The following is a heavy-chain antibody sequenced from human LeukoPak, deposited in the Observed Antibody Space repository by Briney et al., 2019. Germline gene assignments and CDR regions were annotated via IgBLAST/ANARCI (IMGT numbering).Heavy chain of an antibody. CDR3: ARDREVVTAKAQMDV. Sequence: GGSLRLSCGASGFTFNKFAMHWVRQAPGTGLEWVAVISYDGSKKYYGDSVKGRFTISRDNSKNTVFLQMNSLRAEDTAVYYCARDREVVTAKAQMDVWGKGTTVTVSS. V-gene: IGHV3-30*14. D-gene: IGHD2-21*02. CDR1: GFTFNKFA. J-gene: IGHJ6*04. CDR2: ISYDGSKK.